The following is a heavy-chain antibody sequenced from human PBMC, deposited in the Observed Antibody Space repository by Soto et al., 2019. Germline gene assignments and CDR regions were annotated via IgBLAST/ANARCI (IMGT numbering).Heavy chain of an antibody. CDR2: ISYDGSNK. CDR1: GFTFSSYG. CDR3: ARQKGGDPYYFDY. Sequence: GGSLRLSCAASGFTFSSYGMHWVRQAPGKGLEWVAVISYDGSNKYYADSVKGRFTISRDNSKNTLYLQMNTPRAEDTAVYYCARQKGGDPYYFDYWGQGPLVPVS. D-gene: IGHD4-17*01. V-gene: IGHV3-30*03. J-gene: IGHJ4*02.